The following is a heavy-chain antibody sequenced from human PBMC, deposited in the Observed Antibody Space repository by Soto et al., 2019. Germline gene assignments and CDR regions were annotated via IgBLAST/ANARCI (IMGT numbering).Heavy chain of an antibody. V-gene: IGHV3-33*01. D-gene: IGHD2-15*01. CDR2: IWYDGSNQ. J-gene: IGHJ4*02. Sequence: QVQLVESGGGVVQPGRSLRLSCAASGFTFSSYGMHWVRQAPGKGLEWVAVIWYDGSNQYYADSVKGRFTISRDNSKNTLYLQMNSLRAEDTAVYYCARGGLGYCSGGSCYPLSDFDYWGQGTLVTVYS. CDR1: GFTFSSYG. CDR3: ARGGLGYCSGGSCYPLSDFDY.